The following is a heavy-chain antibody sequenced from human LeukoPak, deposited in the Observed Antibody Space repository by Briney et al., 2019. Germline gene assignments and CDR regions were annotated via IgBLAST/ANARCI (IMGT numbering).Heavy chain of an antibody. CDR3: ARAAAGGPLNALHS. J-gene: IGHJ3*01. V-gene: IGHV1-69*13. Sequence: GASVKVSCQASGGTFSSNIIAWVRQAHGEGLEWMGGIIPAFGAARHSQTFQGRVTISADESTKTAYMELRSLTSDDTAVYYCARAAAGGPLNALHSWGPGTVVTVSS. CDR2: IIPAFGAA. D-gene: IGHD6-13*01. CDR1: GGTFSSNI.